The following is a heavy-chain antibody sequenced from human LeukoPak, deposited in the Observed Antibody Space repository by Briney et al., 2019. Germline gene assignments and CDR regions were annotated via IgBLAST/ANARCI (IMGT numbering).Heavy chain of an antibody. CDR3: ARGGHSSFDY. J-gene: IGHJ4*02. D-gene: IGHD3-16*01. CDR2: ITSDGSNI. Sequence: GQSLRLSCAASRFTFSNFWLHWVRQAPGKGLEWVSSITSDGSNINNTDSVQGRFTITRDNAKNTLYLQMNSLRAEDTAVYYCARGGHSSFDYWGQGDLVTVSS. CDR1: RFTFSNFW. V-gene: IGHV3-74*01.